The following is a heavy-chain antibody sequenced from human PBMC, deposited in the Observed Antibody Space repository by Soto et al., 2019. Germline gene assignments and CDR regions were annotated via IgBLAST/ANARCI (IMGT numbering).Heavy chain of an antibody. CDR3: ARGWGSGVFDY. J-gene: IGHJ4*02. D-gene: IGHD6-19*01. V-gene: IGHV4-34*01. Sequence: QLQLQQWGAGLLKPSETLSLTCAVYGGSFSGYYWNWIRQPPGKGLEWIGEINHSGSTNYNPSLKSRVTISVATSKNQFSLKLSSVTAADTAVYYCARGWGSGVFDYWGQGTLVTVSS. CDR2: INHSGST. CDR1: GGSFSGYY.